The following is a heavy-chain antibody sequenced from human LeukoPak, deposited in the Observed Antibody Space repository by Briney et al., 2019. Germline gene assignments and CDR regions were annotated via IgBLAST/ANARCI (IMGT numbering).Heavy chain of an antibody. D-gene: IGHD3-9*01. J-gene: IGHJ4*02. Sequence: PGGSLRLSCVGSSGHMFDDYGMHRVRQAPGKGLEWVAGISSSSESIGYAASVKGRFTIFRDNAQNSVYLQMNSLRVEATALYYCAKGNPDWSIGYWGQGTLVTVSA. CDR1: GHMFDDYG. CDR3: AKGNPDWSIGY. CDR2: ISSSSESI. V-gene: IGHV3-9*01.